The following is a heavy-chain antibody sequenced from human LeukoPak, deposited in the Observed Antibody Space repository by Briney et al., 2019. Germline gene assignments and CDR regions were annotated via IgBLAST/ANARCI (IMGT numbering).Heavy chain of an antibody. Sequence: SETLSLTCTVSGGSISSYYWSWIRQPPGKGLEWIGYIYYSGSTNYNPSLKSRVTILVDTSKNQFSLKLSSVTAADAAVYYCARAGERYNWFDPWGQGTLVTVSS. V-gene: IGHV4-59*01. D-gene: IGHD4-17*01. CDR2: IYYSGST. CDR1: GGSISSYY. J-gene: IGHJ5*02. CDR3: ARAGERYNWFDP.